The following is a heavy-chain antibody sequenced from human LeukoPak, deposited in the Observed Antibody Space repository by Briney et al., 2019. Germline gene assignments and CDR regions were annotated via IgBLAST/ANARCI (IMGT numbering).Heavy chain of an antibody. V-gene: IGHV5-51*01. Sequence: GESLKISCKGSGYSFTSYWIGWVRQMPGKGLELVGTIYPSDSDTRYSPSFQGQVTISADRSISTAYLQWSSLRASDTAMYYCARRRNTNYDLEFDYWGQGTLVTVSS. J-gene: IGHJ4*02. CDR2: IYPSDSDT. D-gene: IGHD4/OR15-4a*01. CDR1: GYSFTSYW. CDR3: ARRRNTNYDLEFDY.